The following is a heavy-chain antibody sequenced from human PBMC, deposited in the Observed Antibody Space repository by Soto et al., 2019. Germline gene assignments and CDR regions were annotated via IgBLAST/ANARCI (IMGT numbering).Heavy chain of an antibody. CDR3: ARAVYGGNSGSWYSDL. CDR1: GYTFSSYS. Sequence: QAQLEQSGPEVKKPGASVNVSCKASGYTFSSYSISWVRQAPGQGLEWMGWISAYNGNTNYAQKLKGRVTMTRDTCAKTVNMELRSLTSDDAAVYYCARAVYGGNSGSWYSDLWGRGTLVTVSS. J-gene: IGHJ2*01. D-gene: IGHD4-17*01. CDR2: ISAYNGNT. V-gene: IGHV1-18*01.